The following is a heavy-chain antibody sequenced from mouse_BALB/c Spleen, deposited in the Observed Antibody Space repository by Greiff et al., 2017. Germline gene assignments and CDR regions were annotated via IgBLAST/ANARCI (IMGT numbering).Heavy chain of an antibody. V-gene: IGHV5-6-5*01. J-gene: IGHJ4*01. Sequence: EVHLVESGGGLVQPGGSRKLSCAASGFTFSSYAMSWVRQTPEKRLEWVASISSGGSTYYPDSVKGRFTISRDNARNILYLQMSSLRSEDTAMYYCAREGIYYGYDGAMDYWGQGTSVTVSS. D-gene: IGHD2-2*01. CDR3: AREGIYYGYDGAMDY. CDR1: GFTFSSYA. CDR2: ISSGGST.